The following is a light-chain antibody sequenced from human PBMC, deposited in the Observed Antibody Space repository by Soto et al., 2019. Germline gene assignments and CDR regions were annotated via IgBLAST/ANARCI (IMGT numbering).Light chain of an antibody. CDR2: GNS. Sequence: QSVLTQPPSVAGCPGQSVTISCTWRSANIGAGYDVHWYQQLPGTAPKLLIYGNSNRPSGVPDRFSGSKSGTSASLAITGLQAEDEADYYCQSYDSSLSGYVFGTGTKVTVL. CDR1: SANIGAGYD. V-gene: IGLV1-40*01. CDR3: QSYDSSLSGYV. J-gene: IGLJ1*01.